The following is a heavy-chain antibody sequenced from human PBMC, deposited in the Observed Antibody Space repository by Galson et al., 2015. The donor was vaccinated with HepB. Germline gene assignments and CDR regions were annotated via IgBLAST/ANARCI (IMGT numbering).Heavy chain of an antibody. D-gene: IGHD1-26*01. CDR3: ARCSGYYYGMDV. CDR1: GFSLRTSGVG. CDR2: IYWDDDN. Sequence: PALVKPTQTLTLPCTFSGFSLRTSGVGVGWIRQPPGKALEWLSLIYWDDDNRHSPSLKSRLTVTKDTSKNQVVLTMTNMDPVDTATYYCARCSGYYYGMDVWGQGTTVTVSS. J-gene: IGHJ6*02. V-gene: IGHV2-5*02.